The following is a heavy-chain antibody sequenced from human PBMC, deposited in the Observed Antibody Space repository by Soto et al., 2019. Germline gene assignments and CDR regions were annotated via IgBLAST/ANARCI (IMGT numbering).Heavy chain of an antibody. CDR1: GYTFTNFA. V-gene: IGHV1-8*02. Sequence: GASVKVSCKASGYTFTNFAMHWVRQAPGQRLEWMGWINPDNDNTSYAQKFQGRVTMTRDTSISTAYMELSSLRSEDTAVYYCAREVGNRVDYWGQGTLVTVSS. D-gene: IGHD1-26*01. CDR2: INPDNDNT. CDR3: AREVGNRVDY. J-gene: IGHJ4*02.